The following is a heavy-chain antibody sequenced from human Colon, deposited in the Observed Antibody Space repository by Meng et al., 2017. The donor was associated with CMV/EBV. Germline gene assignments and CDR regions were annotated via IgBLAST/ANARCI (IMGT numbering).Heavy chain of an antibody. Sequence: SETLSLTCAVSGGSITQNYWSWIRQAPGKGLEWIGYSYYSGSTNYNPSLKSRVTISVDTSKNQFSLTLNSVTAADTAVYYCARGSWASDHSGYYRHWGQGTLVTVSS. CDR1: GGSITQNY. CDR2: SYYSGST. V-gene: IGHV4-59*01. D-gene: IGHD3-3*01. CDR3: ARGSWASDHSGYYRH. J-gene: IGHJ1*01.